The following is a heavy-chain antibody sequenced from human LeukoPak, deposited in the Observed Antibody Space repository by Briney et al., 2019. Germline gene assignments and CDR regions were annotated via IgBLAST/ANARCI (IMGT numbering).Heavy chain of an antibody. CDR2: INHSGST. J-gene: IGHJ3*02. CDR3: AKDALLLSTNDAFDI. D-gene: IGHD2/OR15-2a*01. CDR1: GGSFSGYY. Sequence: SETLSLTCAVYGGSFSGYYWSWVRQPPEKGLEWIGEINHSGSTNYNPSLKSRVTISVDTSKNQFSLRLNSVTAADTAVYYCAKDALLLSTNDAFDIWGQGTMVTVSS. V-gene: IGHV4-34*01.